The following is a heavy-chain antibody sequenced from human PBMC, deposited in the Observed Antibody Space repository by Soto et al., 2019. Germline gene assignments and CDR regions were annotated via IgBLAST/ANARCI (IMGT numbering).Heavy chain of an antibody. CDR1: GFSFSGFR. Sequence: GGSLRLSCAASGFSFSGFRMHWVRQAPGKGLVWVSRMFTDVSSTYYADSVKGRFTISRDNAKSTLYLQMNSLRDEDTAVYYCVRGNTGYGNFDSWGQGTLVTVSS. V-gene: IGHV3-74*01. CDR3: VRGNTGYGNFDS. D-gene: IGHD5-12*01. J-gene: IGHJ4*02. CDR2: MFTDVSST.